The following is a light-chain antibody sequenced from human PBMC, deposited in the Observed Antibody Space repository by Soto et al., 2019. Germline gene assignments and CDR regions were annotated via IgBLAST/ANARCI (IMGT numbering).Light chain of an antibody. Sequence: DIQMTQSPSSVSASVGDRVTITCRASQGIRSWLAWYQQKPGKAPKLLIYDASSLQSGVPSRFGGSVSGTDFTLTISSLQPEDFATYFCQQANSFPFTFGPGTIVDIK. CDR2: DAS. V-gene: IGKV1-12*01. CDR3: QQANSFPFT. J-gene: IGKJ3*01. CDR1: QGIRSW.